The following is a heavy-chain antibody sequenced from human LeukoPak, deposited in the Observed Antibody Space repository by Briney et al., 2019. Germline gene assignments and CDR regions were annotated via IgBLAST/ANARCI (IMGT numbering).Heavy chain of an antibody. CDR1: GYTLTELS. J-gene: IGHJ3*02. V-gene: IGHV1-24*01. CDR3: ARSYYDYGDYEHAFDI. D-gene: IGHD4-17*01. CDR2: FDPEDGET. Sequence: ASVRVSCKVSGYTLTELSMHWVRQAPGKGLEWMGGFDPEDGETIYAQKFQGRVTMTEDTSTDTAYMELSSLRSEDTAVYYCARSYYDYGDYEHAFDIWGQGTMVTVSS.